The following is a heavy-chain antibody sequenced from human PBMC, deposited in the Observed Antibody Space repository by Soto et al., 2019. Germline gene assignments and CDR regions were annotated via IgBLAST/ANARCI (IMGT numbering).Heavy chain of an antibody. Sequence: QMQLQESGPGLVKPSETLSLTCTVSGGSIRGYYWSWIRQSAGMGLEWIGRMHTSGSTNYNPSLKSRVTFSVDMSMNQISLKLTSVTAADTALYYCVRASMPKAHFDSWGQGTLVTVSS. CDR2: MHTSGST. CDR1: GGSIRGYY. D-gene: IGHD2-2*01. V-gene: IGHV4-4*07. J-gene: IGHJ4*02. CDR3: VRASMPKAHFDS.